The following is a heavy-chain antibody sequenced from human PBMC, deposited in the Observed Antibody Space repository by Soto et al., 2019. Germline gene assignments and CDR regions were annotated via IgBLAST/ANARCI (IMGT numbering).Heavy chain of an antibody. V-gene: IGHV3-73*01. CDR3: TRPMAPIGYGMDV. D-gene: IGHD3-10*01. CDR2: IRSKANSYAT. Sequence: GGSLRLSCAASGFTFSGSAMHWVRQASGKGLEWVGRIRSKANSYATAYAASVKGRFTISRDDSKNTAYLQMNSLKTEDTAVYYCTRPMAPIGYGMDVWGQGTTVTVSS. J-gene: IGHJ6*02. CDR1: GFTFSGSA.